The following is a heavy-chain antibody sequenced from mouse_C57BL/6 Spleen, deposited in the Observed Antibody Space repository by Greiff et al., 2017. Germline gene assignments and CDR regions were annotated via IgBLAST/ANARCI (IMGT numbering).Heavy chain of an antibody. J-gene: IGHJ1*03. CDR3: ARGRIYYGNPYWYFDV. V-gene: IGHV1-18*01. CDR2: INPNNGGT. D-gene: IGHD2-1*01. CDR1: GYTFTDYN. Sequence: VQLQQSGPELVKPGASVKIPCKASGYTFTDYNMDWVKQSHGKSLEWIGDINPNNGGTIYNQKFKGKATLTVDKSSSTAYMELRSLTSEDTAVYYCARGRIYYGNPYWYFDVWGTGTTVTVSS.